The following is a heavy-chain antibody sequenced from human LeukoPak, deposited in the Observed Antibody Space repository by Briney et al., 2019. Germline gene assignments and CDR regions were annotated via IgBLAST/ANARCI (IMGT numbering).Heavy chain of an antibody. CDR3: AKYHYGSGTSLGY. CDR2: IKYDGSEN. V-gene: IGHV3-7*01. CDR1: GFTFIDSW. J-gene: IGHJ4*02. Sequence: GGSLRLSCAASGFTFIDSWMTWVRQAPGKGLEWVANIKYDGSENYYVDSVKGRFTISRDNAKNSLSLHMNSLRAEDTAVYYCAKYHYGSGTSLGYWGQGTLVTVSS. D-gene: IGHD3-10*01.